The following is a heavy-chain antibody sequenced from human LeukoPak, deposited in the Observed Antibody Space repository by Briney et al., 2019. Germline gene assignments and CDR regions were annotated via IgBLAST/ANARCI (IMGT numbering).Heavy chain of an antibody. V-gene: IGHV1-2*02. CDR1: GYTFTGYY. J-gene: IGHJ3*02. CDR3: ARGRLGGSPKRGAFDI. Sequence: ASVKASCKASGYTFTGYYMHWVRQAPGQGLEWMGWINPNSGGTNYAQKFQGRVTMTRDTSISTAYMELSRLRSDDTAVYYCARGRLGGSPKRGAFDIWGQGTMVTVSS. CDR2: INPNSGGT. D-gene: IGHD1-26*01.